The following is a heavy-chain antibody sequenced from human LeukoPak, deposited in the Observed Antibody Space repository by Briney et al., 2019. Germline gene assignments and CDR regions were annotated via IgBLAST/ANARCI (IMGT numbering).Heavy chain of an antibody. V-gene: IGHV3-74*01. J-gene: IGHJ5*02. CDR2: INSDGSST. CDR3: AGVTYYYGSRYP. CDR1: GFTFSSYW. D-gene: IGHD3-10*01. Sequence: GVSLRLSCAASGFTFSSYWMHWVRQAPGKGLVWVSRINSDGSSTSYADSVKGRFTISRDNAKNTLYLQMNSLRAEDTAVYYCAGVTYYYGSRYPWGQGTLVTVSS.